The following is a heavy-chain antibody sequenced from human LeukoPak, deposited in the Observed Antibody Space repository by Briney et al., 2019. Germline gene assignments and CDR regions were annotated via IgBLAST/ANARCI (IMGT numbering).Heavy chain of an antibody. CDR2: IYYSGST. D-gene: IGHD6-6*01. V-gene: IGHV4-39*01. J-gene: IGHJ3*02. CDR3: GRGFSESSPGAFDT. CDR1: GGSISSSSYY. Sequence: SETLSLTCTVSGGSISSSSYYWGWIRQPPGKGLEWIGSIYYSGSTYYNPSLKSRVTISVDTSKNQFSLQLNSVTPEDTAVYYCGRGFSESSPGAFDTWGQGILVTVSS.